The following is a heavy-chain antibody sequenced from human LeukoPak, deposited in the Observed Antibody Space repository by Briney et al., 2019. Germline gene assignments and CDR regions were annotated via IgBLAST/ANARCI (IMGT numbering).Heavy chain of an antibody. CDR1: GFTFSSYA. CDR2: MSYDGRNK. Sequence: PGRSLRLSCAASGFTFSSYAMHWVRQAPGKGLEWVAVMSYDGRNKYYADSVKGRFTISRDKSKNTLYLQLNSLRAEDTAVYYCAREITAAGTTNYYYGMDVWGQGTTVTVSS. V-gene: IGHV3-30*04. J-gene: IGHJ6*02. D-gene: IGHD6-13*01. CDR3: AREITAAGTTNYYYGMDV.